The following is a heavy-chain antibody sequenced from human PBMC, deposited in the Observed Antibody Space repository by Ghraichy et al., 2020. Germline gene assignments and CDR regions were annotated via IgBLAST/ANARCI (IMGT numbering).Heavy chain of an antibody. CDR3: TRANSPSADYGMVV. CDR2: ISGSGTRT. Sequence: GGSLRLSCAASGFSFDEYAMNWVRQLPGKGLEWISLISGSGTRTDYVDSVKGRFTISRDNGRNSLYLEMNSLTTEDTALYYCTRANSPSADYGMVVWAQGPPVTVPS. J-gene: IGHJ6*02. CDR1: GFSFDEYA. V-gene: IGHV3-43*02. D-gene: IGHD5-12*01.